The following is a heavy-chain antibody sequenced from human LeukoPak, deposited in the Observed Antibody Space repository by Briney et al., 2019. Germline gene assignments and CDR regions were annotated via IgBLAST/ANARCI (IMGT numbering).Heavy chain of an antibody. D-gene: IGHD7-27*01. Sequence: PGGSLRLSCAASGFTFSSYSMSWVRQAPGKGLEWVSSITTSSTYISYADSVKGRFTISRDNAKNSLYLQMNSLRAEDTAVYYCATESYWGSSAQGFDYWGQGTLVIVSS. CDR3: ATESYWGSSAQGFDY. CDR2: ITTSSTYI. CDR1: GFTFSSYS. V-gene: IGHV3-21*01. J-gene: IGHJ4*02.